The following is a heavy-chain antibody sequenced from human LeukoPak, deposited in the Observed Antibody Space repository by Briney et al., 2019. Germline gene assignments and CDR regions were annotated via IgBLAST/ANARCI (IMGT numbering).Heavy chain of an antibody. Sequence: PSETLSLTCAVYGGSFSGYYWSWIRQPPGKGLEWIGDIDHSASTNYNPSLKSRVTISLVTSQIQFSLNLNSVTAADTAVYYCARGQGNRYSNYFDYWGQGTLVTVSS. J-gene: IGHJ4*02. D-gene: IGHD4-23*01. CDR1: GGSFSGYY. CDR3: ARGQGNRYSNYFDY. V-gene: IGHV4-34*01. CDR2: IDHSAST.